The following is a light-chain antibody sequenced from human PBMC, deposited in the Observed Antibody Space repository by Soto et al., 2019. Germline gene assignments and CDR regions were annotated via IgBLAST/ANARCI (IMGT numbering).Light chain of an antibody. Sequence: EIVLTQSPSTLSLSAGERSTLSCMASQSVSSYLAWYQQKPGQAPRLLIYDTSSRASGIPDRFSGSGSGTDFTLTISRLETEDFAVFYCQQYGTSEIILGQRTRLQI. J-gene: IGKJ5*01. CDR3: QQYGTSEII. V-gene: IGKV3-20*01. CDR1: QSVSSY. CDR2: DTS.